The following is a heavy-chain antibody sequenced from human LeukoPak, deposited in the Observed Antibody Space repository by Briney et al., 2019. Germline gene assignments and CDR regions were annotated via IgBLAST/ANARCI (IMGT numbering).Heavy chain of an antibody. D-gene: IGHD3-10*01. Sequence: GRSLRLSCAASGFILDDYAMLWVRPPPGKGLEWVPGLSWNSGVIGYADSVKGRFTISRDNAMSSLYLQMSSLRAEDTAVYFCAKGSYGSGSYAFDWGQGALVTVSS. J-gene: IGHJ4*02. CDR3: AKGSYGSGSYAFD. CDR1: GFILDDYA. CDR2: LSWNSGVI. V-gene: IGHV3-9*01.